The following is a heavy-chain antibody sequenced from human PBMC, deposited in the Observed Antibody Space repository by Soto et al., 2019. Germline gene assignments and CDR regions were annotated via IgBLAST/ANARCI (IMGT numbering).Heavy chain of an antibody. J-gene: IGHJ6*02. V-gene: IGHV3-21*02. Sequence: EVQLVESGGGLVKPGGSLKLSCVASGFTFSDYTMTWVRQAPGKGLEWVSSITSRSTYIYFTYSLKGRFTISRDNVKNSLYLPMNSLRGEDPAVYYCARQGHMDVWGQGTTVTVSS. CDR1: GFTFSDYT. CDR3: ARQGHMDV. CDR2: ITSRSTYI.